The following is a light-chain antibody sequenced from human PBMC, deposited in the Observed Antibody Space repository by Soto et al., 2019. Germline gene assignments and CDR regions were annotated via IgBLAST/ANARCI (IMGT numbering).Light chain of an antibody. J-gene: IGLJ3*02. Sequence: QSVLTQPPSLSGSQGQSVTISCTGSRSDVGGYNRVSWVHQSPGTAPKLMISEVTHRASGVPDRCSGSKSGNTASLTISGRQAEDEADYYCSSYRRGSIVVFGGGTKLTVL. CDR2: EVT. V-gene: IGLV2-18*02. CDR1: RSDVGGYNR. CDR3: SSYRRGSIVV.